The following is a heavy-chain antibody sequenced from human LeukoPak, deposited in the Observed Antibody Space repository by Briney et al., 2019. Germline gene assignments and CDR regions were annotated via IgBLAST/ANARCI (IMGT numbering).Heavy chain of an antibody. J-gene: IGHJ5*02. V-gene: IGHV4-59*12. D-gene: IGHD6-13*01. CDR2: IYYSGST. CDR1: GGSISSYY. CDR3: AREGSSWWNWFDP. Sequence: SETLSLTCTVSGGSISSYYWSWIRQPPGKGLEGIGYIYYSGSTNYNPSLKSRVTMSVDTSKNQFSLKLSSVTAADTAVYYCAREGSSWWNWFDPWGQGTLVTVSS.